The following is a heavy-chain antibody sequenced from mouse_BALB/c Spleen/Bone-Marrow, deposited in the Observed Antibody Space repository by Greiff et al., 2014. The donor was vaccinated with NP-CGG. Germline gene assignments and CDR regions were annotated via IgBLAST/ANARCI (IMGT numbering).Heavy chain of an antibody. V-gene: IGHV14-3*02. Sequence: EVQLQQSGAALVKPGASVKLSCTASGFNIKDTYMHWVKQRPEQGLEWIGRIDPANGNTKNDPKFQGKATITADTSSNTAYLQLSSLTSEDTAVYYCANYYYGSHFDYWGQGTTLTVSS. CDR2: IDPANGNT. J-gene: IGHJ2*01. CDR1: GFNIKDTY. D-gene: IGHD1-1*01. CDR3: ANYYYGSHFDY.